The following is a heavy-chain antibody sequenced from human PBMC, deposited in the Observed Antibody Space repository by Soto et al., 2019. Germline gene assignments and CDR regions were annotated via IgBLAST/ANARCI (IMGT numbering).Heavy chain of an antibody. CDR3: ARRVFRLRLGELSFGSHYYGMDV. Sequence: AVKVSCKAPAGTFSSYAISWVRQAPGQGLEWMGGIIPIFGTANYAQKFQGRVTITADKSTSTAYMELSSLRSEDTAVYYCARRVFRLRLGELSFGSHYYGMDVWGQGTTVTVSS. CDR1: AGTFSSYA. CDR2: IIPIFGTA. J-gene: IGHJ6*02. D-gene: IGHD3-16*01. V-gene: IGHV1-69*06.